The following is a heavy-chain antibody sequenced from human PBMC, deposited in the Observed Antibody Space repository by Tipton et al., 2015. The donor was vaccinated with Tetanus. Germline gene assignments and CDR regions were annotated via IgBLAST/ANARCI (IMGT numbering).Heavy chain of an antibody. CDR3: ARALKQLVRVGDY. Sequence: TLSLTCAVSGESFSGHYWSWIRQAPGKGLEWVGEISASGSTNYNPSLESRITMSVDTTKKRISLRLASLMAADTAVYYCARALKQLVRVGDYWGQGTVVTVSS. CDR1: GESFSGHY. D-gene: IGHD6-6*01. CDR2: ISASGST. J-gene: IGHJ4*02. V-gene: IGHV4-34*01.